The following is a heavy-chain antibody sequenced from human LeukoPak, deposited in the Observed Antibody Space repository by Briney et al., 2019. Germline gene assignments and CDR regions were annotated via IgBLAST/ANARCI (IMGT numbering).Heavy chain of an antibody. J-gene: IGHJ6*03. Sequence: GGSLRLSCAASGFTFSSYSMNWVRQAPGKGLEWVSSISSSSSYIYYADSVKGRFTISRDNAKNSLYLQMNSLRAEDTAVYYCARGSRYDILTGYYTPYYYYYMDVWGKGTTVTISS. CDR3: ARGSRYDILTGYYTPYYYYYMDV. V-gene: IGHV3-21*01. CDR1: GFTFSSYS. CDR2: ISSSSSYI. D-gene: IGHD3-9*01.